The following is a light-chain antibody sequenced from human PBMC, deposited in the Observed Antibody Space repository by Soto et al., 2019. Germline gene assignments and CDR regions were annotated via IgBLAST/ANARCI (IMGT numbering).Light chain of an antibody. CDR3: AAWDDSLSGVV. CDR2: RND. V-gene: IGLV1-47*01. J-gene: IGLJ3*02. CDR1: ISNLGSNF. Sequence: QSVLTQPPSASGTPGQRVTISCSGSISNLGSNFVFWYQQLPGAAPKLLISRNDQRPSGVPDRFSGSKSGTSASLAISGLRSDDEADYHCAAWDDSLSGVVFGGGTKLDRP.